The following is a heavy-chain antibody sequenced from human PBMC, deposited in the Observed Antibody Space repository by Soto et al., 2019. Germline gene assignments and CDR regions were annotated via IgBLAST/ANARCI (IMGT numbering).Heavy chain of an antibody. J-gene: IGHJ3*02. CDR3: AREGWCSSTSCYAAFDI. Sequence: QVQLVQSGAEVKKPGSSVKVSCKASGGTFSSYTISWVRQAPGQGHEWMGRIIPILGIANYAQKFQGRVTITADKSTSTAYMELSSLRSEDTAVYYCAREGWCSSTSCYAAFDIWGQGTMVTVSS. CDR2: IIPILGIA. CDR1: GGTFSSYT. D-gene: IGHD2-2*01. V-gene: IGHV1-69*08.